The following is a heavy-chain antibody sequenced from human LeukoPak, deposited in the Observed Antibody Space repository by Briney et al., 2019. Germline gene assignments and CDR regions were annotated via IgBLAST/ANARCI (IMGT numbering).Heavy chain of an antibody. CDR3: ARDLGSSTSSSTNCFDP. V-gene: IGHV1-46*01. Sequence: ASVTVSCTASGYTFTIYYMHWVRQARGQGREWMGVITPSGGSTSYAQSFQGRVTMTSDMSTSTVYMELTSLRSEDTAVYYCARDLGSSTSSSTNCFDPWGQGTLVTVSS. J-gene: IGHJ5*02. CDR2: ITPSGGST. D-gene: IGHD6-13*01. CDR1: GYTFTIYY.